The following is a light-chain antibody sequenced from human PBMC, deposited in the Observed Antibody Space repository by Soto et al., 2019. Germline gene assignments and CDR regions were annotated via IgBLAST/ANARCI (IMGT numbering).Light chain of an antibody. CDR1: SSDVGGYNY. Sequence: QSALTQPASVSGSPGQSITISCTGTSSDVGGYNYVSWYQQHPGKAPKLVIYDVSNRPSGVSNRFSGSKSGNTASLTISGLQAEDEADYYCSSYTSSSTPVVFGGGTKLTLL. V-gene: IGLV2-14*01. CDR2: DVS. CDR3: SSYTSSSTPVV. J-gene: IGLJ2*01.